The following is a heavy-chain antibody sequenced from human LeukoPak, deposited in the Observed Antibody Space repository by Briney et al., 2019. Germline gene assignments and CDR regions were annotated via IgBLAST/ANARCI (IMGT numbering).Heavy chain of an antibody. CDR2: INPNNGGT. Sequence: ASVKVSRKASGYTFTGYFIHWVRQAPGQGLEWMGWINPNNGGTKYAQKFQDRVAMTRDTSISTAYMELSRLRSDDTAVYYCARDERYDSSGYPFDYWGQGTLVTVSS. CDR3: ARDERYDSSGYPFDY. V-gene: IGHV1-2*02. J-gene: IGHJ4*02. CDR1: GYTFTGYF. D-gene: IGHD3-22*01.